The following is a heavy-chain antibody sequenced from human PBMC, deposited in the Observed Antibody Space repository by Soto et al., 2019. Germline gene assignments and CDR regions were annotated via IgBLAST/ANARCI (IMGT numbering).Heavy chain of an antibody. CDR2: ISSRSGAI. V-gene: IGHV3-48*01. CDR1: GFTLSSFG. J-gene: IGHJ4*02. CDR3: ARDEAYFDY. Sequence: EVQLVEAGGGLVQPGGSLRLSCAASGFTLSSFGMNWVRQAPGKGLEWVAYISSRSGAILYADSVKGRFTISRDNAKNSMDVQMNSLRAEDTAVYYCARDEAYFDYWGQGTLVTVSS.